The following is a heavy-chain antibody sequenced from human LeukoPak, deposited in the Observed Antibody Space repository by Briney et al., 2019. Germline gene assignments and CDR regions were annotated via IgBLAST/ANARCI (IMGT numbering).Heavy chain of an antibody. D-gene: IGHD6-6*01. CDR2: ISSSSSTI. J-gene: IGHJ6*03. V-gene: IGHV3-48*04. CDR3: ARGPIAARKNYYYYYMDV. Sequence: GGSLRLSCAASGFTFSIYSMNWVRQAPGKGLEWVSYISSSSSTIYYADSVKGRFTISRDNAKNSLYLQMNSLRAEDTAVYYCARGPIAARKNYYYYYMDVWGKGTTVTVSS. CDR1: GFTFSIYS.